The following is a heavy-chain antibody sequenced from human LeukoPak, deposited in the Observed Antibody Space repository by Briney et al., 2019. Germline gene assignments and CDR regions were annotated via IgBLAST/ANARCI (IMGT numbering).Heavy chain of an antibody. D-gene: IGHD4-11*01. Sequence: PSETLSLTCAVYGGSFSGYYWSWIRQPPGKGLEWIGEINHSGSTNYNPSLKSRVTISVDTSKNQFSLKLSSVTAADTAVYYCARDRYSNYGYYYYYMDVWGKGTTVTVSS. J-gene: IGHJ6*03. CDR2: INHSGST. CDR3: ARDRYSNYGYYYYYMDV. CDR1: GGSFSGYY. V-gene: IGHV4-34*01.